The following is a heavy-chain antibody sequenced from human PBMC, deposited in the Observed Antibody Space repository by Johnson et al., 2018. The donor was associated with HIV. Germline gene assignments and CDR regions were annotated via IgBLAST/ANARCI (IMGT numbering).Heavy chain of an antibody. D-gene: IGHD5-18*01. CDR1: GFTFSNAW. V-gene: IGHV3-15*01. CDR2: IKSKTDGGTT. J-gene: IGHJ3*02. CDR3: TNRYPAMATGAFDI. Sequence: MLLVESGGGLVKPGGSLRLSCAASGFTFSNAWMNWVRQAPGKGLELVGRIKSKTDGGTTDYPAPVKGRFTISRDDSKNTLYRQINSLTHEDSGVYYCTNRYPAMATGAFDIWGQETMVTVSS.